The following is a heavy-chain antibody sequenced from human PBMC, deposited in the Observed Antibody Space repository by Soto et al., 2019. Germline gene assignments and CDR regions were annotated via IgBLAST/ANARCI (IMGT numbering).Heavy chain of an antibody. CDR1: GGSISSGGYY. CDR2: IYYSGST. Sequence: PSETLSLTCTVSGGSISSGGYYWSWIRQHPGKGLEWIGYIYYSGSTYYNPSLKSRVTISVDTSKNQFSLKLSSVTAADTAVYYCARAGSDFSSGYYEQLFGYWGQGTLVTVSS. V-gene: IGHV4-31*03. CDR3: ARAGSDFSSGYYEQLFGY. J-gene: IGHJ4*02. D-gene: IGHD3-22*01.